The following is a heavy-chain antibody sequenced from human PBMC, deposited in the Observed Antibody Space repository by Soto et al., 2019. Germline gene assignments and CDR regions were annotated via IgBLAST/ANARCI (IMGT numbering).Heavy chain of an antibody. Sequence: EVQLVESGGGLVQPGGSLRLSCAASGFTFSSYWMHWVRQAPGKGLVWVSRIKSKTDGGTTDYAAPVKGRFTISRDDSKNTLYLQMNSLKTEDTAVYYCTTDLGWDGMDVWGQGTTVTVSS. CDR3: TTDLGWDGMDV. CDR2: IKSKTDGGTT. V-gene: IGHV3-15*07. D-gene: IGHD3-16*01. CDR1: GFTFSSYW. J-gene: IGHJ6*02.